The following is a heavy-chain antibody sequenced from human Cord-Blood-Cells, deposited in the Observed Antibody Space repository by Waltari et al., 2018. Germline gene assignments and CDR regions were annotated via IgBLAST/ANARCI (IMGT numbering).Heavy chain of an antibody. CDR3: ARESGYSSGCFDY. Sequence: VQLVQSGAEVKKPGSSVKVSCKASGGTFRSYAISWVRQAAGQGLEWMGGISPIFGTANYAQKFQGRVTITADESTSTAYMELSSLRSEDTAVYYCARESGYSSGCFDYWGQGTLVTVSS. CDR2: ISPIFGTA. J-gene: IGHJ4*02. CDR1: GGTFRSYA. V-gene: IGHV1-69*01. D-gene: IGHD6-19*01.